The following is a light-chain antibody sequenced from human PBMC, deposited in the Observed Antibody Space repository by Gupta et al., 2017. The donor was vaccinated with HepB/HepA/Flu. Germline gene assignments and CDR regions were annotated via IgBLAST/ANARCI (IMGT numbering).Light chain of an antibody. CDR2: EVT. Sequence: QSALTQPRSVSGSPGQSVTISCTGTSNDVGAYNYVSWYQQHPGKAPKFIIYEVTERPSGIPDRFSGSKSGNTASLTISGLQAEDEADYYYCSFAGRFTLGVFGGGTKLTVL. J-gene: IGLJ3*02. CDR3: CSFAGRFTLGV. V-gene: IGLV2-11*01. CDR1: SNDVGAYNY.